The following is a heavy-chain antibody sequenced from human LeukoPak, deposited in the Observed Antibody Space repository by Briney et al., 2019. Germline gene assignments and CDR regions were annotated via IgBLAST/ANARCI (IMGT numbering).Heavy chain of an antibody. CDR3: ASYPIGGSGSYYYYYYGMDV. V-gene: IGHV3-48*03. J-gene: IGHJ6*04. D-gene: IGHD3-10*01. CDR2: ISSSGSTI. Sequence: PGGSLRLSCAASGFTFSSYEMNWVRQAPGKGLEWVSYISSSGSTIYYADSVKGRFTISRDNAKYSLYLQMNSLRAEDTAVYYCASYPIGGSGSYYYYYYGMDVWGKGTTVTVSS. CDR1: GFTFSSYE.